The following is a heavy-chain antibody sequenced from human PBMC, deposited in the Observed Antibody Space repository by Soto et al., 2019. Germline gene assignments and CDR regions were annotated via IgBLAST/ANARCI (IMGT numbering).Heavy chain of an antibody. V-gene: IGHV4-4*02. J-gene: IGHJ4*02. CDR3: ARYNAASGTYYFDF. D-gene: IGHD6-13*01. Sequence: SETLSLTCAVSGASVSSTYWWSWVRQPPGKGPEWIGEINHRGSANYNPSLKSRVTISVDISKSQFSLRLTSVSAADTAVYYCARYNAASGTYYFDFWGQGALVT. CDR1: GASVSSTYW. CDR2: INHRGSA.